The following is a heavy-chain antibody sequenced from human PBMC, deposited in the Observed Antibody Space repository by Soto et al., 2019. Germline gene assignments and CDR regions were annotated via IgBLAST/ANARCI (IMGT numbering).Heavy chain of an antibody. D-gene: IGHD1-7*01. Sequence: QVHLVQSGAEVKKPGASVKVSCKASGYTFTNYAIHWVRQAPGQRLEWMGWINAGNGNTEYSQKFQGRVTFTRDTSASTAYMDLSSLRSEDTAVYYCARPLPGNYGFDYWGQGTLVTVSS. CDR1: GYTFTNYA. CDR2: INAGNGNT. J-gene: IGHJ4*02. V-gene: IGHV1-3*01. CDR3: ARPLPGNYGFDY.